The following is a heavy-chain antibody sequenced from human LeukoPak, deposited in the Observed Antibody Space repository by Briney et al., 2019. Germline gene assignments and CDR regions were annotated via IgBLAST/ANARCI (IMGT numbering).Heavy chain of an antibody. Sequence: PGGSLRLSCAASGFTVSSNYMSWVRQAPGKGLEWVSVIYSGGSTYYADSVKGRFTISRDNSKNTLYLQMNSLRAEDTAVYYCAREPQYYDILTGYYKGAFDIWGQGTMVTVSS. V-gene: IGHV3-53*01. D-gene: IGHD3-9*01. CDR2: IYSGGST. J-gene: IGHJ3*02. CDR3: AREPQYYDILTGYYKGAFDI. CDR1: GFTVSSNY.